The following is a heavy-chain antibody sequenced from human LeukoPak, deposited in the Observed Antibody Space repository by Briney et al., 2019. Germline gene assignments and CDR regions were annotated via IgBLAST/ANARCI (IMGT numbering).Heavy chain of an antibody. V-gene: IGHV4-39*01. CDR2: IYYSGST. CDR1: GGSISSGSYY. Sequence: SETLSLTCTVSGGSISSGSYYWGWIRQPPGKGLEWIGSIYYSGSTYYNPSLKSRVTISVDTSKNQFSLKLSSVTAADTAVYYCATGSYYNVGFDYWGQGTLVTVSS. J-gene: IGHJ4*02. CDR3: ATGSYYNVGFDY. D-gene: IGHD3-10*01.